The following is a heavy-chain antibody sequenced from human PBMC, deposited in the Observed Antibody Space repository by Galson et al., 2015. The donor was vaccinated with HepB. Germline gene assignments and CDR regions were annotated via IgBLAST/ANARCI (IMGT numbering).Heavy chain of an antibody. CDR1: GFTVRSNY. CDR2: IYSGSRT. Sequence: SLRLSCAASGFTVRSNYMSWVRQAPGKGLEWVSVIYSGSRTYYADSVKGRFTISRDNSKNTLFLQMNSLRTEDTAVYYCARDRGLYGSGSYAVDYWGQGTLVTVSS. D-gene: IGHD3-10*01. CDR3: ARDRGLYGSGSYAVDY. J-gene: IGHJ4*02. V-gene: IGHV3-66*02.